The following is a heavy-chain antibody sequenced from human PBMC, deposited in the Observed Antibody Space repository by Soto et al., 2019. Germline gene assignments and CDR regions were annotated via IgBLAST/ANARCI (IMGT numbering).Heavy chain of an antibody. CDR1: GFSLSTSGVG. J-gene: IGHJ4*02. Sequence: QITLKESGPTLVKPTQTLTLTCTFSGFSLSTSGVGVGWIRQPPGKALEWLALIYWDDDKRYSPSLKSRLTITKDTSKNQVVLTLTNMDPVDTATYYGAHCSAPRIFDYWGQGTLVTVSS. V-gene: IGHV2-5*02. CDR2: IYWDDDK. D-gene: IGHD2-15*01. CDR3: AHCSAPRIFDY.